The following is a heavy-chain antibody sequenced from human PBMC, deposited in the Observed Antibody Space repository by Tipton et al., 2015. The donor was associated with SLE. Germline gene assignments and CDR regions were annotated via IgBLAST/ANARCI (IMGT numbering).Heavy chain of an antibody. CDR3: ASIAYEWVRGVIIPL. Sequence: SLRLSCAASGFTFSSYAMHWVRQAPGKGLEWVAVISYDGSNKYYADSVKGRVTISRDNAKNTLYLQMNSLRAEDTAVYYCASIAYEWVRGVIIPLWGQGTLVTVSS. CDR1: GFTFSSYA. V-gene: IGHV3-30-3*01. J-gene: IGHJ4*02. D-gene: IGHD3-10*01. CDR2: ISYDGSNK.